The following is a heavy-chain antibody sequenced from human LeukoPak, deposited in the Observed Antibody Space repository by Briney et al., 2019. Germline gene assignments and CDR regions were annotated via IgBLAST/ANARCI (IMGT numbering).Heavy chain of an antibody. CDR3: AREDYYGSGLSSPRFGTDY. CDR2: IIPIFGTA. CDR1: GGTFSSYA. Sequence: SVKVSCKATGGTFSSYAIRWVRQAPGQGLEWMGGIIPIFGTANYAQKFQGRVTITADESTSTAYMELSSLRSEDTAVYYCAREDYYGSGLSSPRFGTDYWGQGTLVTVSS. D-gene: IGHD3-10*01. V-gene: IGHV1-69*13. J-gene: IGHJ4*02.